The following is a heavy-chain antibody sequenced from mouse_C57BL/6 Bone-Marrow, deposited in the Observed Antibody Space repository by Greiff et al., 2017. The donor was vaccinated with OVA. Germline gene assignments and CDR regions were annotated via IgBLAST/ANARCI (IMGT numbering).Heavy chain of an antibody. Sequence: QVQLKESGPELVKPGASVKISCKASGYAFSSSWMNWVKQRPGKGLEWIGRIYPGDGDTNYNGKFKGKATLTADKSSSTAYMQLSSLTSEDSAVYFCARWGYGSSYVAWFAYWGQGTLVTVSA. V-gene: IGHV1-82*01. J-gene: IGHJ3*01. CDR2: IYPGDGDT. CDR3: ARWGYGSSYVAWFAY. CDR1: GYAFSSSW. D-gene: IGHD1-1*01.